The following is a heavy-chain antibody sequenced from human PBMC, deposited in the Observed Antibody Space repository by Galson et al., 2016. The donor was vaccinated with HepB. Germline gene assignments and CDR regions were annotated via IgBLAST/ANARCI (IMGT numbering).Heavy chain of an antibody. CDR3: VHRNSHGLFDY. CDR2: IHWDANS. J-gene: IGHJ4*02. D-gene: IGHD5-18*01. CDR1: GFSLSSNGMG. Sequence: PALVKPTQTLTLTCPFSGFSLSSNGMGVGWVRQPPGRALEWLALIHWDANSRYSPSLRSRLFIAKDTSKNQAVLVMTNRDPLDTDTYFCVHRNSHGLFDYWGQGLLVTVSS. V-gene: IGHV2-5*02.